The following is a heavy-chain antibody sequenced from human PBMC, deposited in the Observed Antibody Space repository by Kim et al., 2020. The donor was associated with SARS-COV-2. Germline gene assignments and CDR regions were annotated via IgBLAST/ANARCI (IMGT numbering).Heavy chain of an antibody. J-gene: IGHJ5*02. CDR3: ARWVVRGVISWFDP. V-gene: IGHV3-7*03. CDR2: IKQDGSEK. CDR1: GFTFSSYW. D-gene: IGHD3-10*01. Sequence: GGSLRLSCAASGFTFSSYWMSWVRQAPGKGLEWVANIKQDGSEKYYVDSVKGRFTISRDNAKNSLYLQMNSLRAEDTAVYYCARWVVRGVISWFDPWGQGTLVTVSS.